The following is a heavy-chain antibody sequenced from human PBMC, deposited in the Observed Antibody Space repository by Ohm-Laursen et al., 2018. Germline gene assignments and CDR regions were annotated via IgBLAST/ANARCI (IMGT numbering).Heavy chain of an antibody. V-gene: IGHV3-21*01. J-gene: IGHJ4*02. CDR1: GFTFSSYS. CDR3: ARLDGYNFVY. D-gene: IGHD5-24*01. Sequence: GSLRLSCSASGFTFSSYSMNWVRQAPGKGLEWVSSISSSSSYIYYADSVKGRFTFSRDNAKNSLYLQMNSLRAEDTAVYYCARLDGYNFVYWGQGTLVTVSS. CDR2: ISSSSSYI.